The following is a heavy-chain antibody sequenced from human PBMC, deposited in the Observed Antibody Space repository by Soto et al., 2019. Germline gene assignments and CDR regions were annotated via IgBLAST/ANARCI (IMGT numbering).Heavy chain of an antibody. J-gene: IGHJ4*02. CDR3: ARVPGDSSGYYVYFDY. CDR2: IYYSGST. V-gene: IGHV4-30-4*01. D-gene: IGHD3-22*01. Sequence: PSETLSLTCTVSGGSISSGDYYWSWIRQPPGKGLEWIGYIYYSGSTYYNPSLKSRVTISVDTSKNQFSLKLSSVTAADTAVYYCARVPGDSSGYYVYFDYWGQGTLVTVSS. CDR1: GGSISSGDYY.